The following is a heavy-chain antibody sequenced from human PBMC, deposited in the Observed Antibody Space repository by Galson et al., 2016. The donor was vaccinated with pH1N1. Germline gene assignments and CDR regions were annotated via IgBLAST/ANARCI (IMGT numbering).Heavy chain of an antibody. CDR2: IDWEDDK. CDR1: GFSLSTSGMC. Sequence: PALVKPTQTLTLTCTFSGFSLSTSGMCVSWIRQPPGKALEWLARIDWEDDKYYSTSLKTRLTISKDTSKNQVVLTMTNMDPVDTATYFCARTRGGFGDYVYWGQGPLVTDSS. V-gene: IGHV2-70*11. D-gene: IGHD3-10*01. CDR3: ARTRGGFGDYVY. J-gene: IGHJ4*02.